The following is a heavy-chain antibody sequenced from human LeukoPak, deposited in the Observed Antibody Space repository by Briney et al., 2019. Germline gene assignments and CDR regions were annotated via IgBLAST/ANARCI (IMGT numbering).Heavy chain of an antibody. D-gene: IGHD1-26*01. CDR1: GFTFSSYE. V-gene: IGHV3-48*03. CDR3: ARDFLISSGSYFEREYNRRPFDY. J-gene: IGHJ4*02. CDR2: INSGSSTI. Sequence: GGSLRLSCAGSGFTFSSYEMNWVRQAPGKGLEWVSYINSGSSTIYYAPSVKGRFTISRDNAKNSLYLQMNSLRAEDTAVYYCARDFLISSGSYFEREYNRRPFDYWGQGTLVTVSS.